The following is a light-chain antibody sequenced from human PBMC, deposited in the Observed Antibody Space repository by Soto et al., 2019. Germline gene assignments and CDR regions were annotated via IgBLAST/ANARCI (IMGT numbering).Light chain of an antibody. CDR3: RQFVGSQGYT. J-gene: IGKJ2*01. Sequence: EIVLTQSPGPLSLSPGERATLSCRASQSVVSNFLSWFQQKPGQAPRLLIYGASNRATGIPDRFSGSGSGTDFTLTISGLEPEDSAVYSCRQFVGSQGYTFGQGTKLEIK. CDR1: QSVVSNF. CDR2: GAS. V-gene: IGKV3-20*01.